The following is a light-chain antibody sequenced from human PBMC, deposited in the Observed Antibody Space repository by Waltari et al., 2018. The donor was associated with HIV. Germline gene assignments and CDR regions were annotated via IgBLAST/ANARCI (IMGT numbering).Light chain of an antibody. V-gene: IGKV3-15*01. J-gene: IGKJ2*01. CDR3: QQYNNWYT. CDR1: QSVSSI. CDR2: GAS. Sequence: EIVMTQSPATLSVSPGERATLSCRASQSVSSILAWYQPKPGQAPRLLIYGASTRATGIPARFSGSGSGTEFTLTISSLQSEDFAVYYCQQYNNWYTFGQGTKLEIK.